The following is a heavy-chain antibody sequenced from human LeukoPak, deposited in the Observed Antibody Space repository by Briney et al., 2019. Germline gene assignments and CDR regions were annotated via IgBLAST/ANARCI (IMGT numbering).Heavy chain of an antibody. V-gene: IGHV4-59*01. CDR1: GGSISSYH. CDR3: ARSHYYVDAFDI. D-gene: IGHD3-10*02. Sequence: SETLSLTCTVSGGSISSYHWSWIRQPPGKGLEWIGYIYYSGSTKYNPSLKSRVTISVDTSKNQFSLKLSSVTAADTAVYYCARSHYYVDAFDIWGQGTMVTVSS. J-gene: IGHJ3*02. CDR2: IYYSGST.